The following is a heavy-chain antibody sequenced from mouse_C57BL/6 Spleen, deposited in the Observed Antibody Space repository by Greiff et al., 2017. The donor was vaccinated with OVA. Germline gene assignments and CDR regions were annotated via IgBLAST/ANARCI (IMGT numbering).Heavy chain of an antibody. Sequence: QVQLQQPGAELVMPGASVKLSCKASGYTFTSYWMHWVKQRPGQGLEWIGEIDPSDSYTNSNQKFKGKSTLTVDKSSSTAYMQLSSLTSEDSAVYYCARSDDAMDYWGQGTSVTVSS. CDR1: GYTFTSYW. D-gene: IGHD2-3*01. CDR3: ARSDDAMDY. J-gene: IGHJ4*01. CDR2: IDPSDSYT. V-gene: IGHV1-69*01.